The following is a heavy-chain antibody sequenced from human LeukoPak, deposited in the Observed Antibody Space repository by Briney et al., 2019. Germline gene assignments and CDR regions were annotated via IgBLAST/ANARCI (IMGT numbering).Heavy chain of an antibody. V-gene: IGHV2-70*11. J-gene: IGHJ5*02. D-gene: IGHD3-10*01. CDR3: ARMVRGPYNWFDP. Sequence: XRXPXXXXXXWLARIDWDDDKYYSTSLKTRLTISKDTSKNQVVLTMTNMDPVDTATYYCARMVRGPYNWFDPWGQGTLVTVSS. CDR2: IDWDDDK.